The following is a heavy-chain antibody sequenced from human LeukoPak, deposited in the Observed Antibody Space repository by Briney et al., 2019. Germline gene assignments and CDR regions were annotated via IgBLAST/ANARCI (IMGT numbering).Heavy chain of an antibody. CDR1: GGSINDQA. CDR2: VYYTGSS. V-gene: IGHV4-59*11. CDR3: ARLSRIATAGAYSYHSLDI. Sequence: SETLSLTCTVAGGSINDQAWCWVRQPPGRGLEWIGCVYYTGSSEYNASLESRLTISTDTSNNQVSLKVTSVTAADTAIYSCARLSRIATAGAYSYHSLDIWGQGTTVTVSS. D-gene: IGHD6-13*01. J-gene: IGHJ6*02.